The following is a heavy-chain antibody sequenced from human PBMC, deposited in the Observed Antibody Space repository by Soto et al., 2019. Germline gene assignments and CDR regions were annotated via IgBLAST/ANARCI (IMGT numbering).Heavy chain of an antibody. D-gene: IGHD4-4*01. J-gene: IGHJ6*02. CDR3: ARDLYDYSIGNYYYYYGTDV. CDR1: GFTFSSYW. V-gene: IGHV3-74*01. Sequence: PGGSLRLSCAASGFTFSSYWMHWVRQAPGKGLVWVSRINSDGSSTSYADSVKGRFTISRDNAKNTLYLQMNSLRAEDTAVYYCARDLYDYSIGNYYYYYGTDVWGQGTTVTVSS. CDR2: INSDGSST.